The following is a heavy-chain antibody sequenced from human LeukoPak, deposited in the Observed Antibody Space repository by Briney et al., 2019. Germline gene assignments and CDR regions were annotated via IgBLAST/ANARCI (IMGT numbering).Heavy chain of an antibody. V-gene: IGHV1-3*01. Sequence: ASVKISCKASGYTFTNFAMHWVRQAPGQRLEWMGWINAGNGDTKYSQNFQGRVTITRDTSATTSYMELSFLRSEDTAVYYCARGTVTRASSWSNLFDYWGQGTQVTVSS. CDR2: INAGNGDT. D-gene: IGHD6-13*01. CDR1: GYTFTNFA. J-gene: IGHJ4*02. CDR3: ARGTVTRASSWSNLFDY.